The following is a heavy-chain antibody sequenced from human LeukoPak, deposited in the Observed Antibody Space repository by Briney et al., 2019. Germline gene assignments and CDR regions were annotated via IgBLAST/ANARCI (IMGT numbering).Heavy chain of an antibody. Sequence: ASVKVSCKASGYTFTGYYMHWVRQAPGQGLEWMGWINPNSGGTNYAQKFQGRVTMTRDTSISTAYMELSRLRSDDTAVYYCARDLGVVVTAAISDWFDPWGQGTLVTVSS. J-gene: IGHJ5*02. CDR1: GYTFTGYY. D-gene: IGHD2-2*01. CDR3: ARDLGVVVTAAISDWFDP. V-gene: IGHV1-2*02. CDR2: INPNSGGT.